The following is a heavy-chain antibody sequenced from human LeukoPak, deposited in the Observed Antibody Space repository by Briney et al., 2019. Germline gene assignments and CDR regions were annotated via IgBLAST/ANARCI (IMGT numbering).Heavy chain of an antibody. J-gene: IGHJ4*02. D-gene: IGHD3-16*01. Sequence: ASVKVSCKASGYTFTDYAMNWVRQAPGQGLEWMGWINTNTGNPTYAQGFTGRFVFSLDTSVSTAYLQISSLKAEDTVVYYCARGFWGSPFDYWGQGTLATVSS. CDR2: INTNTGNP. V-gene: IGHV7-4-1*02. CDR3: ARGFWGSPFDY. CDR1: GYTFTDYA.